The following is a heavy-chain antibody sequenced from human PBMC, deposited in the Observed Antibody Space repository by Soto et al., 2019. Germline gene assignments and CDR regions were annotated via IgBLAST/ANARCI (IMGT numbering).Heavy chain of an antibody. Sequence: GGSLRLSCAASGFTFSIYGMHWVRQAPGKGLEWVAVISYDGGNKYYADSVKGRFTISRDNSKNTLYLQMNSLRAEDTAVYYCAKDGNLDYYDSSGYLDYWGQGTLVTVSS. V-gene: IGHV3-30*18. CDR2: ISYDGGNK. D-gene: IGHD3-22*01. J-gene: IGHJ4*02. CDR1: GFTFSIYG. CDR3: AKDGNLDYYDSSGYLDY.